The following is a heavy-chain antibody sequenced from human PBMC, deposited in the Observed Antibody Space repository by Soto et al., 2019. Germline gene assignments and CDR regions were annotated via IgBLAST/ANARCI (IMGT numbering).Heavy chain of an antibody. CDR3: AREGHPLNWFDP. V-gene: IGHV3-48*01. CDR1: GFTFSSYS. CDR2: LSSSSSTI. J-gene: IGHJ5*02. Sequence: PGGSLRLSCAASGFTFSSYSMNWVRQAPGKGLEWVSYLSSSSSTIYYADSVKGRFTISRDNAKNSLYLQMNSLRAEDTAVYYCAREGHPLNWFDPWGQGTLVTVSS.